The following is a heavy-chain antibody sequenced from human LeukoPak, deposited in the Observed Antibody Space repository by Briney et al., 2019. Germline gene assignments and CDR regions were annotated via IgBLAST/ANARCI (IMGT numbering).Heavy chain of an antibody. Sequence: SETLSLTCAVYGGSFSGYYWSWIRQPPGKGLEWIGYIYYSGSTNYNPSLKSRVTISVDTSKNQFSLKLSSVTAADTAVYYCARYYYGSGNRNWGQGTLVTVSS. V-gene: IGHV4-59*01. D-gene: IGHD3-10*01. CDR1: GGSFSGYY. CDR2: IYYSGST. J-gene: IGHJ4*02. CDR3: ARYYYGSGNRN.